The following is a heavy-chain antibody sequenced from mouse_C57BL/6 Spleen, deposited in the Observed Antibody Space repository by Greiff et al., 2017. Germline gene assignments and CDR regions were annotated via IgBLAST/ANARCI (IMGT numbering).Heavy chain of an antibody. J-gene: IGHJ4*01. CDR2: IWSGGST. CDR3: ARGYGYDGSMDD. Sequence: QVQLQQSGPGLVQPSQSLSITCTVSGFSLTSYGVHWVRQSPGKGLEWLGVIWSGGSTDYNAAFISRLSISKDNSTSQVFFKMNSLQADDAAIYYCARGYGYDGSMDDWGQGTSVTVSS. CDR1: GFSLTSYG. D-gene: IGHD2-2*01. V-gene: IGHV2-2*01.